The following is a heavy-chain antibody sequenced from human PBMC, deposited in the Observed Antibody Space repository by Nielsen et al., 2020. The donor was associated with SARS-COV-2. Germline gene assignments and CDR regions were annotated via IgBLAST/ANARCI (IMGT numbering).Heavy chain of an antibody. D-gene: IGHD6-13*01. V-gene: IGHV3-30*03. J-gene: IGHJ4*02. CDR2: ISFDGLYK. CDR1: GFTFSHYG. CDR3: AREDRTNWYGVDY. Sequence: GGSLRLSCSVSGFTFSHYGMHWVRQAPGKGLEWVAVISFDGLYKQYIDSVRGRFSLSRDNSKNTVSLQMDSLRSEDTAVYYCAREDRTNWYGVDYWGQGTLVTVSS.